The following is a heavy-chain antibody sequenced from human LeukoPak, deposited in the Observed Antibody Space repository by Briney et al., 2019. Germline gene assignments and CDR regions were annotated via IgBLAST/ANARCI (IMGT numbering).Heavy chain of an antibody. J-gene: IGHJ3*02. CDR2: INHSGST. Sequence: SETLSLTCAVYGGSFSGYYWSWIRQPPGKGLEWIGEINHSGSTNYNPSLKSRVTISVDTSKNQFSLKLSSVTAADTAVYYCARLARVGADAFDIWGQGTMVTVSS. V-gene: IGHV4-34*01. CDR1: GGSFSGYY. CDR3: ARLARVGADAFDI. D-gene: IGHD1-26*01.